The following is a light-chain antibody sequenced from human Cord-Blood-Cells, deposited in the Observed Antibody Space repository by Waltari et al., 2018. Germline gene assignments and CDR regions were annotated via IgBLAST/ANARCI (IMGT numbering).Light chain of an antibody. CDR3: QVWDSSSDHWV. CDR1: NIGSKS. V-gene: IGLV3-21*04. CDR2: YDS. J-gene: IGLJ3*02. Sequence: SYVLTQPPSVSVAPGKTARITCGGNNIGSKSVHWNQQKPGQAPVLVIYYDSDRPSGIPERFSGYNCGNKATLTISRVEAGDEADYYCQVWDSSSDHWVFGGGTKLTVL.